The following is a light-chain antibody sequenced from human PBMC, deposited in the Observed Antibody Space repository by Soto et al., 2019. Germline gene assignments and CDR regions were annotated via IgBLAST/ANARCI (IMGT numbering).Light chain of an antibody. CDR1: QAPGGF. V-gene: IGKV1-5*01. J-gene: IGKJ1*01. CDR3: LQHNHFPWT. CDR2: DAS. Sequence: IPVTQSPSTLYPSFGYTFITTSRASQAPGGFLAWFQQKPGKAPKLLIYDASNLQTGVPSRFSGSGSGTEFTLSISSLQPEDFATYFCLQHNHFPWTFGQGTKVDIK.